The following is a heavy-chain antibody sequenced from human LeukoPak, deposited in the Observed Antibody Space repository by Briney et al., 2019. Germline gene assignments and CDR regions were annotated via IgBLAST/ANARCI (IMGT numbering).Heavy chain of an antibody. CDR3: ARQGSGWLNWFDP. J-gene: IGHJ5*02. CDR2: IYPGDSDT. V-gene: IGHV5-51*01. D-gene: IGHD6-19*01. Sequence: PGESLKISCKGSGYSFTSYWIAWVRQMPGKGLEWMGIIYPGDSDTRYSPSFQSQVTISADKSMNTAYLQWSSLKASDTAIYYCARQGSGWLNWFDPWGQGTRVTVSS. CDR1: GYSFTSYW.